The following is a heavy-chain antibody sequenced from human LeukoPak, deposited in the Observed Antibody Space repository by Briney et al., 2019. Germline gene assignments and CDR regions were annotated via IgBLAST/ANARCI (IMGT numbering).Heavy chain of an antibody. CDR2: INPTGDST. Sequence: GASVKLSCMASGYTFSSYELHWVRQAPGQGLEWVGLINPTGDSTNYAQNFRGRVTMPRDTSTSTVYMDLSSLRSEDTAVYYCAREASGGYFDYWGQGTLVTVSS. V-gene: IGHV1-46*01. J-gene: IGHJ4*02. D-gene: IGHD4-23*01. CDR1: GYTFSSYE. CDR3: AREASGGYFDY.